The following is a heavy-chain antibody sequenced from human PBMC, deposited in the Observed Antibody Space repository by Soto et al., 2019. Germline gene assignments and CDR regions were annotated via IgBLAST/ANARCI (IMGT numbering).Heavy chain of an antibody. D-gene: IGHD1-26*01. CDR1: GFTFSSYG. CDR2: ISYDGSNK. CDR3: AKHRGQGGFDY. J-gene: IGHJ4*02. V-gene: IGHV3-30*18. Sequence: GGSLRLSCAASGFTFSSYGMHWVRQAPGKGLEWVAVISYDGSNKYYADSVKGRFTISRDNSKNTLYLQRNSLRAEDTAVYYCAKHRGQGGFDYWGQGTLVTVSS.